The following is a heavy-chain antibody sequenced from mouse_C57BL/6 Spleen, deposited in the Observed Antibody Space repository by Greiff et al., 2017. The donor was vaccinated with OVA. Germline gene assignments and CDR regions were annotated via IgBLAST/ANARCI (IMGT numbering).Heavy chain of an antibody. CDR3: ARGEVFYYYGAMDY. D-gene: IGHD1-1*01. J-gene: IGHJ4*01. V-gene: IGHV1-82*01. Sequence: QVQLKQSGPELVKPGASVKISCKASGYAFSSSWMNWVKQRPGKGLEWIGRIYPGYGDTNYNGKFKGKVTLTADKSSSTAYMQISSLTSEDSAVYFCARGEVFYYYGAMDYWGQGTSVTVSS. CDR1: GYAFSSSW. CDR2: IYPGYGDT.